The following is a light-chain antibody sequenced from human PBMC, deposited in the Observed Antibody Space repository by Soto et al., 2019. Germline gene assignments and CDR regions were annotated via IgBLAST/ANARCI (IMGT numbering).Light chain of an antibody. Sequence: IVLRLSQATLSLYQEDRAPPSCGASQSVSISYLALFQQKPGLAPRLLIYGALSRATGIPDRFSGSGSGTDFTLTISRLEPEDFAMYYCQQYGSSPWTFGQGTMVDI. CDR2: GAL. CDR3: QQYGSSPWT. V-gene: IGKV3D-20*01. J-gene: IGKJ1*01. CDR1: QSVSISY.